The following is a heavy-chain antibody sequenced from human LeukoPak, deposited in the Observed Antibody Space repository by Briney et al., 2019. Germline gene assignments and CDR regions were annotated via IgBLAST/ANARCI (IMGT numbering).Heavy chain of an antibody. CDR3: AKDTDYYGSGSYYSY. J-gene: IGHJ4*02. D-gene: IGHD3-10*01. CDR2: IKQDGSEK. CDR1: GFTFSRYW. V-gene: IGHV3-7*03. Sequence: PGGSLRLSCAASGFTFSRYWMSWVRQAPGKGLEWVANIKQDGSEKYYVDSVKGRFTISRDNSKNTLYLQMNSLRAEDTAVYYCAKDTDYYGSGSYYSYWGQGTLVTVSS.